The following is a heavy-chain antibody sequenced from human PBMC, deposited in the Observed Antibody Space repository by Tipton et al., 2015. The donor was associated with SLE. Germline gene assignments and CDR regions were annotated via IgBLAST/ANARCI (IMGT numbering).Heavy chain of an antibody. D-gene: IGHD6-13*01. J-gene: IGHJ4*02. Sequence: TLSLTCTVSGGSISSGSYHWSWVRQPAGKELEWIGYIHTSGSTNYNPSLKSRVTISVDRSKNQFSLKLSSVTAADTAVYYCARDTWQQLGYFDYWGQGTLVTVSS. CDR2: IHTSGST. V-gene: IGHV4-61*09. CDR1: GGSISSGSYH. CDR3: ARDTWQQLGYFDY.